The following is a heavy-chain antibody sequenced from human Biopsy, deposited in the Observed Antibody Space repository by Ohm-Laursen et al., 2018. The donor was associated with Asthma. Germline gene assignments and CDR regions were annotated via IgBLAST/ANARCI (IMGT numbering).Heavy chain of an antibody. D-gene: IGHD3-16*01. CDR3: ARIKIRIGAGTDRYFDL. CDR1: GYPFTDYY. J-gene: IGHJ2*01. Sequence: SVKVSCKASGYPFTDYYVNWVRQAPGQGLEWMGRIDPNSGGTNYAQKFLGRVTMTRDTSVNTAFMVLSRLRSDDTAVYYCARIKIRIGAGTDRYFDLWGRGTLVTVSS. CDR2: IDPNSGGT. V-gene: IGHV1-2*06.